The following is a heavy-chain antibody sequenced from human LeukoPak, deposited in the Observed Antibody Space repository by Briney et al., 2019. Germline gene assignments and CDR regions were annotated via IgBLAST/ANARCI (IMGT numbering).Heavy chain of an antibody. CDR3: ASGVYYDILTGYLDY. J-gene: IGHJ4*02. CDR2: ISSSSSTI. V-gene: IGHV3-48*04. D-gene: IGHD3-9*01. CDR1: GFTFRSYS. Sequence: GGHLRLSCAASGFTFRSYSMNWVRQAPGKGLEWVSYISSSSSTIYYADSVKGRFTISRDNAKNSLYLQMNSLRAEDTAVYYCASGVYYDILTGYLDYWGQGTLVTVSS.